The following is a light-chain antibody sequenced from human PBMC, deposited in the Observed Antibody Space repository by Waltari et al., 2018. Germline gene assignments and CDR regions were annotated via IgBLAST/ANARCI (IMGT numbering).Light chain of an antibody. CDR1: SGPLSTTPY. J-gene: IGLJ3*02. V-gene: IGLV8-61*01. CDR2: KAN. CDR3: ALYMGSGSWV. Sequence: QTVVTQAPSLSVSPGGTVTLTCALSSGPLSTTPYATWYQPTPGQAPRTLVYKANSRSSGVPDRFSGSSLGNTAALTITGAQADDESDYYCALYMGSGSWVFGGGTRLTVL.